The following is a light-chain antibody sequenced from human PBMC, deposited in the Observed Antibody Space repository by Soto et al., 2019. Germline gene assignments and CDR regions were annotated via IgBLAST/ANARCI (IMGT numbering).Light chain of an antibody. J-gene: IGKJ5*01. Sequence: EIVLAQSPANRALSRGEVAILGFSASRSVSIYLAWYQQKPGQAPRLLIHDASNRATGIPARFSGSGSGTDFALTISSLEPEDFAVYYCQQRSGWSSITFGQGTRLEIK. CDR2: DAS. CDR1: RSVSIY. V-gene: IGKV3-11*01. CDR3: QQRSGWSSIT.